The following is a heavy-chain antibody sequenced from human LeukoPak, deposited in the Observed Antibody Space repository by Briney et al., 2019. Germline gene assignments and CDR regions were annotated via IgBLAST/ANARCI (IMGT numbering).Heavy chain of an antibody. CDR1: GDSISSSSYY. CDR2: IYFSGSS. CDR3: ARGQERFLEDY. Sequence: PSETLSLTCSASGDSISSSSYYWVWIRQPPGKGLEWIENIYFSGSSYYNPSLRSRLTISVDTSKNQFSLKLSSVTAADTAVYYCARGQERFLEDYWGQGTLVTVSS. V-gene: IGHV4-39*07. J-gene: IGHJ4*02. D-gene: IGHD3-3*01.